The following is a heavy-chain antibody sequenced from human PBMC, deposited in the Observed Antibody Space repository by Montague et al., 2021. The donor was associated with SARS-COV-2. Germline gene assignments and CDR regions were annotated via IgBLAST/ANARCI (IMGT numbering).Heavy chain of an antibody. D-gene: IGHD3-22*01. CDR2: VYHTGST. CDR1: GVSVSSGSYY. Sequence: SDTLSLTCSVSGVSVSSGSYYWSWVRQPPGKGLEWIGYVYHTGSTNYNPSLKSRVTLSIDTSKNQFSLNLTSVTAADTAVYYCVREKYYFDVSGSKWGQGTLVTV. J-gene: IGHJ4*02. CDR3: VREKYYFDVSGSK. V-gene: IGHV4-61*01.